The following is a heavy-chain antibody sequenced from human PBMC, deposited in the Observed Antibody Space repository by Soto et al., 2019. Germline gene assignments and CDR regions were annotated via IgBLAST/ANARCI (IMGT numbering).Heavy chain of an antibody. V-gene: IGHV4-39*01. CDR1: GGSISSSSYY. J-gene: IGHJ4*02. Sequence: SETLSLTCTVSGGSISSSSYYWGWIRQPPGKGLEWIGNIFYSGSTYYNPSLKSRVTISVDTSKNQFSLKLSSVTAADTAVYYCARSYSGSYFDYWGQGTLVTVSS. D-gene: IGHD1-26*01. CDR2: IFYSGST. CDR3: ARSYSGSYFDY.